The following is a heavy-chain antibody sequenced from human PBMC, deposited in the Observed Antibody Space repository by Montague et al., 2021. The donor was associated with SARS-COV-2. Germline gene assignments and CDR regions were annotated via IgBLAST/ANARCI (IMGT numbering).Heavy chain of an antibody. V-gene: IGHV3-21*01. CDR2: ISSSSSYI. Sequence: SLRLSFPASGFTFSSYSMNWVRQAPGKGLAWVSSISSSSSYIYYADSVKGRFTISRDNAKNSLYLQMNSLRAEDTAVYYCTRDRLKDILTGYYDYWGQGTLVTVSS. D-gene: IGHD3-9*01. CDR3: TRDRLKDILTGYYDY. CDR1: GFTFSSYS. J-gene: IGHJ4*02.